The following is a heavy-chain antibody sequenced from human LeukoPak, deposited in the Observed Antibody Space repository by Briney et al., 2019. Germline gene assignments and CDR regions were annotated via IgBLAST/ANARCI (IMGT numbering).Heavy chain of an antibody. CDR1: GLTFNSYG. CDR3: ARRAGAYSHPYDY. J-gene: IGHJ4*02. CDR2: IWYDGINK. V-gene: IGHV3-33*01. D-gene: IGHD4/OR15-4a*01. Sequence: GGSLRLSCAASGLTFNSYGMHWVRQTPGKGLEWVAFIWYDGINKYYADSVKGRFTISRDNSKNTLYLQMNSLRAEDTAVYYCARRAGAYSHPYDYWGQGTLVTVSS.